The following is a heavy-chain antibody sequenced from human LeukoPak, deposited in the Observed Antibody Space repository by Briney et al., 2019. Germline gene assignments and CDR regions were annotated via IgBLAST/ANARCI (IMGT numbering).Heavy chain of an antibody. CDR1: GFNFFSYN. Sequence: PGGSLRLSCAASGFNFFSYNINWVRQAPGKGLEWVSYISSSSSTIYYADSVRGRFTMSRDNAKKSLSLQMNSLRAEDTAVYYCARDPGLSGYYLDHWGQGTLVTVSS. CDR3: ARDPGLSGYYLDH. CDR2: ISSSSSTI. D-gene: IGHD3-3*01. V-gene: IGHV3-48*01. J-gene: IGHJ4*02.